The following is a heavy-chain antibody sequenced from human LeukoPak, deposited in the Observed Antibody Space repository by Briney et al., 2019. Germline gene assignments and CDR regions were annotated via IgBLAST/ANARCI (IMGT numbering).Heavy chain of an antibody. CDR3: ARVTVVVVAATPVVYGMDV. CDR1: GYTFTGYY. J-gene: IGHJ6*02. V-gene: IGHV1-2*02. Sequence: ASVKVSCKASGYTFTGYYMHWVRQAPGQGLEWMGLINPNSGGTNYAQKFQGRVTMTRDTSISTAYMELSRLRSDDTAVYYCARVTVVVVAATPVVYGMDVWGQGTTVTVSS. CDR2: INPNSGGT. D-gene: IGHD2-15*01.